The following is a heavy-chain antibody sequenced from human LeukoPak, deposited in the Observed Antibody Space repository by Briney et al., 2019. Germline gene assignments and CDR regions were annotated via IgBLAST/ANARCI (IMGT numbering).Heavy chain of an antibody. CDR3: AKFGPHDCGDYDPDY. Sequence: GGSLRLSCAASGFTFSSDAMTWVRQAPGKGLEWVSAISGSGGSTYYADSVKGRFTISRDNSKNTLYLQMNSLRAEDTAVYYCAKFGPHDCGDYDPDYWVQGTLVTVSS. D-gene: IGHD4-17*01. V-gene: IGHV3-23*01. J-gene: IGHJ4*02. CDR1: GFTFSSDA. CDR2: ISGSGGST.